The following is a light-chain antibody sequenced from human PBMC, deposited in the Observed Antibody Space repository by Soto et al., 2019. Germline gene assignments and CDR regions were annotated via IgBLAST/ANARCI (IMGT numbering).Light chain of an antibody. CDR1: SSDVGAYKY. J-gene: IGLJ1*01. CDR3: SSYSSSSTLFV. CDR2: EVS. V-gene: IGLV2-14*01. Sequence: QSVLTQPASVSGCPGQSITISCTGTSSDVGAYKYVSWYQQHPGKAPKVMIYEVSNRPSGVSNRFSGSKSGNTASLTISGLQAEDEADYFCSSYSSSSTLFVFGTGTNFTVL.